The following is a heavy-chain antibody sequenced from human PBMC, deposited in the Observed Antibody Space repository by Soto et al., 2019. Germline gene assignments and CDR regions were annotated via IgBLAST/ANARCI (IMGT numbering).Heavy chain of an antibody. CDR2: VIPMFPKA. V-gene: IGHV1-69*06. D-gene: IGHD3-22*01. CDR3: ARCHSDSSGPGYLDS. J-gene: IGHJ4*02. Sequence: QVRLVQSEAEVKKAGSSVKVSCKASGGTFISDAVTWVRQAPGQGLEWMGGVIPMFPKANYAQKFQGRATITADTSASTVHMELHSLKSADTALYYCARCHSDSSGPGYLDSWGEGTLVTVTS. CDR1: GGTFISDA.